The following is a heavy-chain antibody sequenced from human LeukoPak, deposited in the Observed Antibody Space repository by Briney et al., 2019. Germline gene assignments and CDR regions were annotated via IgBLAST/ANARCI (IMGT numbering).Heavy chain of an antibody. CDR3: ARWDDSAWAFGN. Sequence: SQTLSLTCTVSGGSISSGSYHWSWIRQSPGKGLEWVGYISHSGTTSYNSYLRSRVTISVDTSKNQLSLKLTSVTAADTAVYYCARWDDSAWAFGNWGPGTLVTVSS. CDR2: ISHSGTT. V-gene: IGHV4-61*09. D-gene: IGHD6-19*01. CDR1: GGSISSGSYH. J-gene: IGHJ4*02.